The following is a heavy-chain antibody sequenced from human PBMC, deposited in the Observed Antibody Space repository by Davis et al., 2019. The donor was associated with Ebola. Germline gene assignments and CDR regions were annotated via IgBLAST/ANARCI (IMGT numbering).Heavy chain of an antibody. CDR2: IYSGGST. J-gene: IGHJ4*02. CDR1: GFTVSSNY. V-gene: IGHV3-66*01. CDR3: ASGGGGY. D-gene: IGHD3-16*01. Sequence: GESLKISCAASGFTVSSNYMTWVRQAPGKGLEWVSVIYSGGSTYYADSVKGRFTISRDNSKNTLYLQMNSLRAEDTAVYYCASGGGGYWGQGTLVTVSS.